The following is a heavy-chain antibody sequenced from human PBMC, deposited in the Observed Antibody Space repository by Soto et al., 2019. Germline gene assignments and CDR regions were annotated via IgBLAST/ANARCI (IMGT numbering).Heavy chain of an antibody. Sequence: SETLSLTCTVSGGSISSSSYYWGWIRQPPGKGLEWIGSIYYSGSTYYNPSLKRRVTISVDTSKNQFSLKLSSVTAADTAVYYCARPITISENWFAPWGQGTLVTVSS. CDR2: IYYSGST. CDR1: GGSISSSSYY. CDR3: ARPITISENWFAP. J-gene: IGHJ5*02. V-gene: IGHV4-39*01. D-gene: IGHD3-3*01.